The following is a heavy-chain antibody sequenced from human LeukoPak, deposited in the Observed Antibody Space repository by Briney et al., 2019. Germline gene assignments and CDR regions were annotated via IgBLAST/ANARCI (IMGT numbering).Heavy chain of an antibody. J-gene: IGHJ4*02. CDR1: GFSFSNYG. V-gene: IGHV3-30*18. CDR2: ISYDGIYT. CDR3: AKDSSSSWYYFDH. D-gene: IGHD3-22*01. Sequence: PGGSLRLSCAASGFSFSNYGMHWVRQAPGKGLEWVAVISYDGIYTYYGDSVKGRFTISRDNSKNMLYLQMNSLRIEDTAVYYCAKDSSSSWYYFDHWGQGTLVTVSS.